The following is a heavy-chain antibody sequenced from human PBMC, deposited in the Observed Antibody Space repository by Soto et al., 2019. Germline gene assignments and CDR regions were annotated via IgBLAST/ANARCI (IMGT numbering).Heavy chain of an antibody. D-gene: IGHD6-19*01. Sequence: ASVKVSCKASGYTFTGYYMHWVRQAPGQGLEWMGWINPNSGGTNYAQKFQGRVTMTRDTSISTAYMELSRLRSDDTAVYYCARDSSGWHAYFDYWGQGTLVNVSS. CDR3: ARDSSGWHAYFDY. V-gene: IGHV1-2*02. J-gene: IGHJ4*02. CDR1: GYTFTGYY. CDR2: INPNSGGT.